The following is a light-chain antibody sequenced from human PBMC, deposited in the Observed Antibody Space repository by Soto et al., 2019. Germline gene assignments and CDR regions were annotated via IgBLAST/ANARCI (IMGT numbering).Light chain of an antibody. Sequence: QFVLTQPASVSGSPGQSITISCTGTSSDVGGYNYVSWYQQHPGKAPKLMIYDVSNRPSGVSNRFSGSKSGNTASLTISGLQAEDEADYYCSSYTSSSTPRYVFGTGTKLTVL. V-gene: IGLV2-14*01. CDR2: DVS. J-gene: IGLJ1*01. CDR1: SSDVGGYNY. CDR3: SSYTSSSTPRYV.